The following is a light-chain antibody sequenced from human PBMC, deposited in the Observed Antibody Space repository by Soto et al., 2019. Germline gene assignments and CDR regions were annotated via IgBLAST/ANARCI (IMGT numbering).Light chain of an antibody. CDR2: EVS. Sequence: QSALTQPPSASGSPGQSVTISCTGTSSDIGGYNYVSWYQQHPGKAPKLMIFEVSKRPSGVPDRFSGSKSGNTASLTVSGLQAEDEADYYCNSYAGSNNVVFGGGTKVT. V-gene: IGLV2-8*01. CDR1: SSDIGGYNY. J-gene: IGLJ2*01. CDR3: NSYAGSNNVV.